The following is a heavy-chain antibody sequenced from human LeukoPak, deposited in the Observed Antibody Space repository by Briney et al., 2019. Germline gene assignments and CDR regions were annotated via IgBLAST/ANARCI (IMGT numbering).Heavy chain of an antibody. Sequence: GASVTVSCKASGYTFTDYYMHWVRQAPGQGLEWMGWINPNSGGTNYAQKFQGRVTMTRDTSISTAYMELSRLRSDDTAVYYCARDKWGSQDYWGQGTLVTVSS. CDR1: GYTFTDYY. V-gene: IGHV1-2*02. CDR3: ARDKWGSQDY. D-gene: IGHD3-16*01. J-gene: IGHJ4*02. CDR2: INPNSGGT.